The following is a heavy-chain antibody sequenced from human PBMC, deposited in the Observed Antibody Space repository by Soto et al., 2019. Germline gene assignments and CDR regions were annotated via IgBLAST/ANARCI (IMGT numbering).Heavy chain of an antibody. V-gene: IGHV5-51*01. CDR3: ARQDSGYDDHYYYYMDA. D-gene: IGHD5-12*01. CDR2: IYPGDSNT. Sequence: GESLKISCKGSGYSFTSYWIGWVRQMPGKGLEGMGIIYPGDSNTRYSPSFQGQVTISADKSISTAYLQWSSLKASDTAMYYCARQDSGYDDHYYYYMDAWGKGTTVTVSS. J-gene: IGHJ6*03. CDR1: GYSFTSYW.